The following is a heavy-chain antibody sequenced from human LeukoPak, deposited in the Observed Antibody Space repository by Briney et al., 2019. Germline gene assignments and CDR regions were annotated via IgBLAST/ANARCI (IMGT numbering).Heavy chain of an antibody. V-gene: IGHV3-11*04. CDR3: ARAPWGAAAGTVWFDP. J-gene: IGHJ5*02. CDR1: GFTFSAYY. D-gene: IGHD6-13*01. Sequence: PGGSLRLSCAASGFTFSAYYMSWIRQAPGKGLEWVSYISSSSSTIYYADSVKGRFTISRDNAKNSLYLQMNSLRAEDTAVYYCARAPWGAAAGTVWFDPWGQGTLVTVSS. CDR2: ISSSSSTI.